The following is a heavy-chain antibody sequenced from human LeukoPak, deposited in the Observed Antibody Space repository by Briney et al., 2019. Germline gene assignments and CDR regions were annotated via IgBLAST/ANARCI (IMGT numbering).Heavy chain of an antibody. CDR2: INPNSGGT. CDR1: GYTFTGYY. Sequence: AASVKVSCKASGYTFTGYYMHWARQAPGQGLAWMGWINPNSGGTNYAQKFQGRVTMTRYTAISTVYMELSRLRSDDTAVYYCARDQYCSGGSCYLFDYWGQGTLVTVSS. J-gene: IGHJ4*02. CDR3: ARDQYCSGGSCYLFDY. V-gene: IGHV1-2*02. D-gene: IGHD2-15*01.